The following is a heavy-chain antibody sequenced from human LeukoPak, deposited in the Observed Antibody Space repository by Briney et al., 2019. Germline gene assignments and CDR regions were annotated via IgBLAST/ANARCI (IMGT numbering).Heavy chain of an antibody. Sequence: PGGSLRLSCAASGFTFSSCAMHWVRQAPGKGLEWVAVISYDGSNKYYADSVKGRFTISRDNSKNTLYLQMNSLRAEDTAVYYCARDLTGTTFFYFDYWGQGTLVTVSS. CDR1: GFTFSSCA. CDR2: ISYDGSNK. V-gene: IGHV3-30-3*01. CDR3: ARDLTGTTFFYFDY. D-gene: IGHD1-1*01. J-gene: IGHJ4*02.